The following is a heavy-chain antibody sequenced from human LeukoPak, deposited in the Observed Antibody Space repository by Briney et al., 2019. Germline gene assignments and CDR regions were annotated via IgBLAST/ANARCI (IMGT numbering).Heavy chain of an antibody. CDR3: AGSTWIQLWSQRIYYYYFMDV. CDR1: GFTFSSYW. J-gene: IGHJ6*03. CDR2: IKQDGSEK. V-gene: IGHV3-7*01. Sequence: PGGSLRLSCAASGFTFSSYWMSWVRQAPGKGLEWVANIKQDGSEKYYVDSVKGRFTISRDNAKNSLFLQMNSLRAEDTAVYYCAGSTWIQLWSQRIYYYYFMDVWGKGTTVTVSS. D-gene: IGHD5-18*01.